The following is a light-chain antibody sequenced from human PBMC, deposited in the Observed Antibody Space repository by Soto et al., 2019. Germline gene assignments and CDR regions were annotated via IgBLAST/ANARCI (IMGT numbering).Light chain of an antibody. J-gene: IGKJ5*01. V-gene: IGKV1-8*01. CDR1: QGISSY. CDR2: AAS. CDR3: QQYYSYLIT. Sequence: AIRMTQSPSSLSSSTGDRVTLTCRASQGISSYLAWYQQKPGKAPKLLIYAASTLQSGVPSRFSGSGSGTDFTLTISCLQSEDFETYYCQQYYSYLITFGQGTRLEIK.